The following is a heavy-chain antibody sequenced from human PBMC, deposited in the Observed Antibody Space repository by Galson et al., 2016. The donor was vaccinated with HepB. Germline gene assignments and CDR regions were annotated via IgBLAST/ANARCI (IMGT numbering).Heavy chain of an antibody. V-gene: IGHV4-39*01. J-gene: IGHJ5*02. CDR3: VRLLTQQVTVFGVITT. Sequence: ETLSLTCTVSGGSISPTNYYWGWFRQPPGKGLEWVGTVYWRGTTYYNPSLKSRLSISVDTSKSQFSLELGSVTAADTAVYYCVRLLTQQVTVFGVITTWGQGTLVSVSS. CDR1: GGSISPTNYY. CDR2: VYWRGTT. D-gene: IGHD3-3*01.